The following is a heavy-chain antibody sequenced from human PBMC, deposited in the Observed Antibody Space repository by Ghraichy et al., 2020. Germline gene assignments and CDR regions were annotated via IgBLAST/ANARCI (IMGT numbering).Heavy chain of an antibody. J-gene: IGHJ4*02. CDR2: ISYDGSNK. CDR1: GFTFSSYA. CDR3: ARALYDLTDSSGWYEVGDY. Sequence: GGSLRLSCAASGFTFSSYAMHWVRQAPGKGLEWVAVISYDGSNKYYADSVKGRFTISRDNSKNTLYLQMNSLRAEDTAVYYCARALYDLTDSSGWYEVGDYWGQGTLVTVSS. D-gene: IGHD6-19*01. V-gene: IGHV3-30-3*01.